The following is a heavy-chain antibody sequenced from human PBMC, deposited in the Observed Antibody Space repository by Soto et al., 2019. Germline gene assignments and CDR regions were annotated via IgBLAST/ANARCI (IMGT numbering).Heavy chain of an antibody. V-gene: IGHV1-2*04. Sequence: ASVKVSCKASGYTFTGYYMHWVRQAPGQGLEWMGWINPNSGGTNYAQKFQGWVTMTRDTSISTAYMELSRLRSDDTAVYYCARDSSSSLNWYDPWSQGTLVTVSS. CDR1: GYTFTGYY. CDR3: ARDSSSSLNWYDP. CDR2: INPNSGGT. J-gene: IGHJ5*02. D-gene: IGHD6-6*01.